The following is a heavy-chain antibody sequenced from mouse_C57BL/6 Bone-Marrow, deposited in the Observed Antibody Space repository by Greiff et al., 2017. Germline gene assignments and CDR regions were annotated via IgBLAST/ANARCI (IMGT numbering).Heavy chain of an antibody. CDR3: ARDGGYYYGSSLDY. CDR1: GFTFSSYA. CDR2: ISDGGSYT. V-gene: IGHV5-4*01. J-gene: IGHJ2*01. Sequence: EVHLVESGGGLVKPGGSLKLSCAASGFTFSSYAMSWVRQTPEKRLEWVATISDGGSYTYYPDNVKGRFTISRDNAKNNLYLQMSHLKSEDTAMYYCARDGGYYYGSSLDYWGQGTTLTVSS. D-gene: IGHD1-1*01.